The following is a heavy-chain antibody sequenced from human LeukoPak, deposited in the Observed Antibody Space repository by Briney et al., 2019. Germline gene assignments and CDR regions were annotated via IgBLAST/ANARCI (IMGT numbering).Heavy chain of an antibody. CDR3: TADGCRDGSCYSGDY. Sequence: GGSLRLSCAASGFTFSNTWMSWVRQAPGKGLEWVGRIKSKTDGGTTDYAAPVKGRFSISRDDSRNTLYLQMNSLKTEDTAVYYCTADGCRDGSCYSGDYWGQGTLVTVSS. J-gene: IGHJ4*02. D-gene: IGHD2-15*01. V-gene: IGHV3-15*01. CDR1: GFTFSNTW. CDR2: IKSKTDGGTT.